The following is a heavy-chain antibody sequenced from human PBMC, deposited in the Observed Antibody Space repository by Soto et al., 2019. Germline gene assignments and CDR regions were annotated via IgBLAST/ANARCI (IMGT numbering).Heavy chain of an antibody. CDR1: GYTFSRYG. CDR2: ISGFNGNT. D-gene: IGHD6-13*01. Sequence: QVQLVQSGAEVKKPGASVRVSCKASGYTFSRYGISWVRQAPGQGLGWMGRISGFNGNTKESEKLQGRVTLTTDTAANTAHMELRGLRSDDTAVYYCARASAYSTPWSFDNWGQGTLVTVSS. CDR3: ARASAYSTPWSFDN. J-gene: IGHJ4*02. V-gene: IGHV1-18*01.